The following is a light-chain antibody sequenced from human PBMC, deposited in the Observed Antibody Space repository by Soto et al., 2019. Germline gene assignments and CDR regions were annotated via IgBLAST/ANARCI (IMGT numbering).Light chain of an antibody. CDR3: AAWDDSLKWV. J-gene: IGLJ3*02. Sequence: QSVLTQSPSASGTPGQRVTISCSGSSSNIGSNTVNWYQQLPGTAPKLLIYSNNQRPSGVPDRFSGSKSGTSASLAISGLQSEDEADYYCAAWDDSLKWVFGGGTKLTVL. CDR2: SNN. CDR1: SSNIGSNT. V-gene: IGLV1-44*01.